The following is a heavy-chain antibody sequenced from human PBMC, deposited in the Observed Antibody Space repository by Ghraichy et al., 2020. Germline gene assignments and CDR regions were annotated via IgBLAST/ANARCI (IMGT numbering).Heavy chain of an antibody. CDR2: INHSGST. V-gene: IGHV4-34*01. CDR3: VRGGRGFGGSYYYGMDV. J-gene: IGHJ6*02. Sequence: SETLSLTCAVYGGSFSGYYWSCIRQPPGKGLEWIGEINHSGSTNYNPSLKSRVTISVDTSKKQFSLKLSSVTAADTAVYYCVRGGRGFGGSYYYGMDVWGQGTTVTVSS. CDR1: GGSFSGYY. D-gene: IGHD2-15*01.